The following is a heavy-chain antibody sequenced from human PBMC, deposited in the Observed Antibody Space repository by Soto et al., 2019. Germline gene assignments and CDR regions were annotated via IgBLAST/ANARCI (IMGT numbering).Heavy chain of an antibody. CDR3: ARQLSPFFDAFDI. V-gene: IGHV5-51*01. CDR2: IYPGDSGT. J-gene: IGHJ3*02. D-gene: IGHD3-3*01. Sequence: PGESLKISCKGSGYSFTSYWIGWVRQMPGKGLEWMGIIYPGDSGTRYSPSFQGQVTISADKSISTAYLQWSSLKASDTAMYYCARQLSPFFDAFDIWGQGTMVTVSS. CDR1: GYSFTSYW.